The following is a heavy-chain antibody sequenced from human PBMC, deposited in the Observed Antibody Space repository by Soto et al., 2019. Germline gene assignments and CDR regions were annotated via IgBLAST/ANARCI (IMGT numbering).Heavy chain of an antibody. Sequence: SETLSLTCAVSGYSISSGYYWGWIRQPPGKGLEWIGSIYHSGSTYYNPSLKSRVTISVDTSKNQFSLKLSSVTAADTAVYYCERAEIAVAPVYYYYGMDVWGQGTTVTVSS. CDR2: IYHSGST. CDR3: ERAEIAVAPVYYYYGMDV. V-gene: IGHV4-38-2*01. J-gene: IGHJ6*02. D-gene: IGHD6-19*01. CDR1: GYSISSGYY.